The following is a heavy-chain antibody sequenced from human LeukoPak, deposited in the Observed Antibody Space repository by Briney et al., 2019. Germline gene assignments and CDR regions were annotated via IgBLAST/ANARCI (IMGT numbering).Heavy chain of an antibody. V-gene: IGHV4-59*11. CDR1: GGSISSHY. D-gene: IGHD3-10*01. J-gene: IGHJ5*02. CDR3: ARAGAWQIDP. Sequence: SETLSLTCTASGGSISSHYWSWIRQPPGKGLEWIGYIFYSGSTNYNPSLKSRVTISVDKSKNQFSLKLKSVTAADTAVYYCARAGAWQIDPWGQGTLVTVSS. CDR2: IFYSGST.